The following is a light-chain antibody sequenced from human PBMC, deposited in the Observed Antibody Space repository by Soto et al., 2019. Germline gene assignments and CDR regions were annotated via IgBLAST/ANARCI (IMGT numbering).Light chain of an antibody. CDR3: GSYTSSTTYV. Sequence: QSVLTQPASVSDSPGQSITISCTGTSSDVGGYNHVSWYQQHPGKAPKLMIYDVTNRPSGVSNRFSGSQSGSTASLIITGLDGDEEGDYYCGSYTSSTTYVFGTGTKVTVL. V-gene: IGLV2-14*01. J-gene: IGLJ1*01. CDR1: SSDVGGYNH. CDR2: DVT.